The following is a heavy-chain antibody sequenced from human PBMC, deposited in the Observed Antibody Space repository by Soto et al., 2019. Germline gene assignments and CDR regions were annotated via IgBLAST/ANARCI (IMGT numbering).Heavy chain of an antibody. CDR2: ISYEGSNN. CDR3: ARGAGYQMLSLDYFYGMDV. J-gene: IGHJ6*02. Sequence: QVQLVEAGGGVVQPGRSLRLSCGASGFTFNSHGMHWVRQAPGKGLEWVAVISYEGSNNFYAESVKGRFTISRDNSKNTLYLQMNSLRREDTAVYYWARGAGYQMLSLDYFYGMDVWGQGTTVTVSS. V-gene: IGHV3-30*03. D-gene: IGHD6-13*01. CDR1: GFTFNSHG.